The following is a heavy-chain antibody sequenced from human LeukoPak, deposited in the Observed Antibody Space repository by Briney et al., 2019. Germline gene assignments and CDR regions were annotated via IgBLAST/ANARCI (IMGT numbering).Heavy chain of an antibody. V-gene: IGHV3-33*01. J-gene: IGHJ4*02. CDR3: ARGLGYSYGYGIDY. CDR2: IWFDGSNT. D-gene: IGHD5-18*01. CDR1: GFIFSSYA. Sequence: GRSPRLSCAASGFIFSSYAMHWVRQAPGKGPEWVAIIWFDGSNTYYAESVEGRFTISRDNSKNTLYLQMNSLRAEDTAVYSCARGLGYSYGYGIDYWGQGTLVIASS.